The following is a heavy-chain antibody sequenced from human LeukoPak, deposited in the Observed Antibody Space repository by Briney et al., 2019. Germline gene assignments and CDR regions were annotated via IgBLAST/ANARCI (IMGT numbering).Heavy chain of an antibody. CDR1: GFSINNYW. CDR2: IKKEGSER. Sequence: PGGSLRLSCAASGFSINNYWMNWVRQAPGKGLEWVASIKKEGSERYYVDSVKGRFTISRDNTKNSLYLQMNTLRAEDTAVYCCARDLAGPPQEAFDIWGQGTMVTVSS. J-gene: IGHJ3*02. CDR3: ARDLAGPPQEAFDI. V-gene: IGHV3-7*01.